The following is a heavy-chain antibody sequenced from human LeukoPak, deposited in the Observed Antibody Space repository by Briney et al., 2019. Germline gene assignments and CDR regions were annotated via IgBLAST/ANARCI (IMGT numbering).Heavy chain of an antibody. V-gene: IGHV3-23*01. CDR1: GFTFSSYA. J-gene: IGHJ4*02. D-gene: IGHD1-14*01. Sequence: GGSLRLSCAASGFTFSSYAMNWVRQAPGKGLEWVSAISDSGGSTCYADSVKGRFTISRDNSKNTLYLQMNSLRAEDTAVYYCAKSQPIGELEPHFDYWGQGTLVTVSS. CDR3: AKSQPIGELEPHFDY. CDR2: ISDSGGST.